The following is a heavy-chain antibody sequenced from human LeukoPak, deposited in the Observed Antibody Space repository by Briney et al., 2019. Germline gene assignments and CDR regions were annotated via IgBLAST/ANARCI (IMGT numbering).Heavy chain of an antibody. V-gene: IGHV3-21*01. Sequence: GGSLRLSCAASGFTFSSCGFNWVRQAPGKGLEWVSSIGPTGTDRYYADSVRGRFTISRDNAKNSMYLQMDSLRDEDTAAYYCATETIGRHYDYWGQGTLLTVSS. J-gene: IGHJ4*02. D-gene: IGHD1-14*01. CDR2: IGPTGTDR. CDR3: ATETIGRHYDY. CDR1: GFTFSSCG.